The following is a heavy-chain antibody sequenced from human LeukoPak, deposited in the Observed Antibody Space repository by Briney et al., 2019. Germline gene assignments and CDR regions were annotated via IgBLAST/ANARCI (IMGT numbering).Heavy chain of an antibody. CDR2: IYYSGST. Sequence: PSETLSLTCTVSGGSISSYYWSWIRQPPGKGLEWIGYIYYSGSTNYNPPLKSRVTISVDTSKNQFSLKLSSVTAADTAVYYCAGGTMITFGGVIVNGAFDYWGQGTLVTVSS. D-gene: IGHD3-16*02. V-gene: IGHV4-59*08. J-gene: IGHJ4*02. CDR1: GGSISSYY. CDR3: AGGTMITFGGVIVNGAFDY.